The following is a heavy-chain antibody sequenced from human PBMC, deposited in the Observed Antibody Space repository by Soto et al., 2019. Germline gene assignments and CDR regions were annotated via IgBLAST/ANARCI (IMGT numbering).Heavy chain of an antibody. Sequence: EVQLVESGGGLVKPGGSLRLSCAASGFPFNNAWINWVRQVPGKGLEWVGRVKSKADGGSGDYAAPVKGSFVVSGDDSKDIVYLQMTSLKIEDTGVYYCTTDSRTTLPEIRFDYWGHVTQVTVSS. D-gene: IGHD1-26*01. CDR3: TTDSRTTLPEIRFDY. V-gene: IGHV3-15*07. CDR1: GFPFNNAW. CDR2: VKSKADGGSG. J-gene: IGHJ4*01.